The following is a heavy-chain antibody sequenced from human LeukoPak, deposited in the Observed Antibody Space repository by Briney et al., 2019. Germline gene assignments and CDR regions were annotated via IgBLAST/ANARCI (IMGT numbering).Heavy chain of an antibody. D-gene: IGHD2-2*01. V-gene: IGHV1-2*02. CDR3: ARESACGTTNCLAPADWLDP. J-gene: IGHJ5*02. CDR2: ISPNSGDT. CDR1: GYIFSGYY. Sequence: ASVKVSCKASGYIFSGYYMHWVRQAPGQGLEWMGWISPNSGDTDIAQKFQGRVTMIRDTSIATSYMEVDSLTSDDTAVYYCARESACGTTNCLAPADWLDPWGQGTLVTVSS.